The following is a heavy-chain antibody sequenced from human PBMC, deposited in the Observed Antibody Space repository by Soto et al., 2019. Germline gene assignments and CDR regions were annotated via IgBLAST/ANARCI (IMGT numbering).Heavy chain of an antibody. V-gene: IGHV3-30-3*01. CDR1: GFTFSSYA. J-gene: IGHJ6*02. CDR3: ARDKMVTANYYYYGMDV. D-gene: IGHD2-21*02. Sequence: GGSLRLSCAASGFTFSSYAMHWVRQAPGKGLEWVAVISYDGSNKYYADSVKGRFTISRDNSKNTLYLQMNSLRAEDTAVYYCARDKMVTANYYYYGMDVWGQGTTVTVSS. CDR2: ISYDGSNK.